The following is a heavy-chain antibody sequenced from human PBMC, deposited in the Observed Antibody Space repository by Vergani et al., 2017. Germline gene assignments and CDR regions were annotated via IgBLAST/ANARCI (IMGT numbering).Heavy chain of an antibody. D-gene: IGHD3-10*01. Sequence: VQLVESGGGVVQPGRSLRLSCAASGFTFSSYAMHWVRQAPGKGLEWVSYISSSGSTIYYADSVKGRFTISRDNAKNSLYLQMNSLRAEDTAVYYCARARYYYGSGSYYYDYWGQGTLVTVSS. CDR1: GFTFSSYA. J-gene: IGHJ4*02. CDR3: ARARYYYGSGSYYYDY. V-gene: IGHV3-48*04. CDR2: ISSSGSTI.